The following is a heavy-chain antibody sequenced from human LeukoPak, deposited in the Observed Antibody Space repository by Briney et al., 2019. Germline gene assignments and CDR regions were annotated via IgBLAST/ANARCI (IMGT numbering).Heavy chain of an antibody. CDR3: ARGVMSFDYYYYYMDV. CDR2: IIPIFGTA. J-gene: IGHJ6*03. D-gene: IGHD2-8*01. CDR1: GGTFSSYA. V-gene: IGHV1-69*05. Sequence: SVKVSCKASGGTFSSYAISWVRQAPGQGLEWMGGIIPIFGTANYAQKFQGRVTITTDGSTSTAYMELSSLRSEDTAVYYCARGVMSFDYYYYYMDVWGKGTTVTVSS.